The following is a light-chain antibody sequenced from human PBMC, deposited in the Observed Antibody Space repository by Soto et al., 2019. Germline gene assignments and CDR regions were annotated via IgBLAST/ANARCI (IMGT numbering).Light chain of an antibody. CDR1: QSLSNY. V-gene: IGKV3-11*01. Sequence: TLSLSPGERATLSCGASQSLSNYLAWYQQKPGQAPRLLIYDASKRATGIPARFSGNRSGTDFILTISSLEPEDSAVYYCQQRNNWPLFGQGTRLEIK. CDR2: DAS. CDR3: QQRNNWPL. J-gene: IGKJ5*01.